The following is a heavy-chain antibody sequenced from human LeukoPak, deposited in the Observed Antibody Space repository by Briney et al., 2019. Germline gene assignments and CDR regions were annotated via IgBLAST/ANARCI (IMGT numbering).Heavy chain of an antibody. J-gene: IGHJ4*02. CDR3: ARLRFITIFGVVQYYFDY. CDR2: IYTSGST. V-gene: IGHV4-61*02. Sequence: SQTLSLTCTVSGGSISSGSYYWSWIRQPAGKGLEWIGRIYTSGSTNYNPSLKSRVTISVDTSKNQFSLKLSSVTAADTAVYYCARLRFITIFGVVQYYFDYWGQGTLVTVSS. D-gene: IGHD3-3*01. CDR1: GGSISSGSYY.